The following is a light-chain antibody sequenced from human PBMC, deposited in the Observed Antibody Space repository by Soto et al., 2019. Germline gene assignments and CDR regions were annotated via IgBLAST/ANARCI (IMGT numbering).Light chain of an antibody. Sequence: GDRVTITCRASQNIDIYLNWYQQKPGRPPILLIYTTSRLQSRVPTRFSGSGSGTDFTLTISNLQPEDFATYSCHQSYITPPAFGQGTKVGIK. J-gene: IGKJ2*01. CDR3: HQSYITPPA. CDR2: TTS. CDR1: QNIDIY. V-gene: IGKV1-39*01.